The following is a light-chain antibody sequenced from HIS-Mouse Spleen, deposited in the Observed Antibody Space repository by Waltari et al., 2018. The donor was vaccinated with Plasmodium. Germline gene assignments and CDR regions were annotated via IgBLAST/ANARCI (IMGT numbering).Light chain of an antibody. CDR2: EDS. V-gene: IGLV3-10*01. CDR1: ALPKKY. J-gene: IGLJ3*02. Sequence: SYELTQPPSVSVSPGQTARITCSGDALPKKYAYWYQQKSGQAPVQVIYEDSKRPSGIPGRLSGSSSGKRATLTISGAQVEDEADYYCYSTDSSGNHRVFGGGTKLTVL. CDR3: YSTDSSGNHRV.